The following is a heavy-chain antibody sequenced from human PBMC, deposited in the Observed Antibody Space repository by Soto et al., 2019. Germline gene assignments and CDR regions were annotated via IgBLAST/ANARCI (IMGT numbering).Heavy chain of an antibody. CDR1: GGSISNSNW. D-gene: IGHD6-19*01. Sequence: QVHLQESGPGLEKPSGTLSLTCAVSGGSISNSNWWSWVRQSPGKGLEWIGEIYHSGFTNYNPSLKSRVTMSVDKSKNQFSLKVTSVTAADTAVYYCARDSGFNDGNSVGYFDVWGRGTLVTVSS. J-gene: IGHJ2*01. CDR2: IYHSGFT. CDR3: ARDSGFNDGNSVGYFDV. V-gene: IGHV4-4*02.